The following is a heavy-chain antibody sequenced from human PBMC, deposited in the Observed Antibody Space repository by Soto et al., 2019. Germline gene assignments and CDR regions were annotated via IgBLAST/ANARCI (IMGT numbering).Heavy chain of an antibody. J-gene: IGHJ4*02. CDR2: ISSSSSTI. D-gene: IGHD2-8*01. CDR1: GFTFSSYS. Sequence: GGSLRLSCAASGFTFSSYSMNWVRQAPGKGLEWVSYISSSSSTIYYADSVKGRFTISRDNAKNSLYLQMNSLRAEDTAVYYCARDGENIVLMVYASVYFDYWGQGTLVTVSS. V-gene: IGHV3-48*01. CDR3: ARDGENIVLMVYASVYFDY.